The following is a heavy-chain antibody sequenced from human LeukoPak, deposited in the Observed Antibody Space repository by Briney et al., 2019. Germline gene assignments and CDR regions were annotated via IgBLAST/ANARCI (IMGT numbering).Heavy chain of an antibody. Sequence: EGSLRLSCAASGFTFTNAWMTWVRQVPGKGLEWVGHIKSKTDGGTTDYAAPVKGRFTILRDDSENTLYLQMKSLKIEDAAVYYCTRRHDYGDYLNWFDPWGQGTLVTDSS. D-gene: IGHD4-17*01. CDR3: TRRHDYGDYLNWFDP. J-gene: IGHJ5*02. CDR1: GFTFTNAW. CDR2: IKSKTDGGTT. V-gene: IGHV3-15*01.